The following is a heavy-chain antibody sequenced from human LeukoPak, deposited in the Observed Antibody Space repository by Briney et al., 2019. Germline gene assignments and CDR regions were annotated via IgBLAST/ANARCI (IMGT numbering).Heavy chain of an antibody. V-gene: IGHV3-30*18. D-gene: IGHD2-2*01. CDR1: GFTFSSYG. J-gene: IGHJ4*02. Sequence: PGGSLRLFCAASGFTFSSYGMHWVRQAPGKGLEWVAAISRDGSNEYYADSVKGRFTTSRDNSKKTLYLQMNSLRPEDTAVYYCAKPDLPVAYWGQGTLVTVPS. CDR3: AKPDLPVAY. CDR2: ISRDGSNE.